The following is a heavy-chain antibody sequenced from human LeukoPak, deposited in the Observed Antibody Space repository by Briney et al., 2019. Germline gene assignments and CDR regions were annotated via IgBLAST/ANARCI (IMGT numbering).Heavy chain of an antibody. CDR1: GYSFTSYW. D-gene: IGHD3-22*01. Sequence: GESLKISCKGSGYSFTSYWIGWVRQMPGKGLEWMGIIYPGDSDPRYSPSFEGQVTISADKSINTAYLQWSSLKASDTAMYYCARHVGSSGFRIDYWGQGTLVTVSS. V-gene: IGHV5-51*01. CDR2: IYPGDSDP. CDR3: ARHVGSSGFRIDY. J-gene: IGHJ4*02.